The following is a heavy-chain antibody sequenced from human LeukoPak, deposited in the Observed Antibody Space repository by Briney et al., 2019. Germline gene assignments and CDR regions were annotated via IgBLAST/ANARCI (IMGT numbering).Heavy chain of an antibody. V-gene: IGHV4-39*07. D-gene: IGHD2-21*01. CDR1: GGSISSSSYY. CDR2: INHSGST. Sequence: SETLSLTCTVSGGSISSSSYYWSWIRQPPGKGLEWIGEINHSGSTNYNPSLKSRVTISVDTSKNQFSLKLSSVTAADTAVYYCARRGVNWGQGTLVTVSS. CDR3: ARRGVN. J-gene: IGHJ4*02.